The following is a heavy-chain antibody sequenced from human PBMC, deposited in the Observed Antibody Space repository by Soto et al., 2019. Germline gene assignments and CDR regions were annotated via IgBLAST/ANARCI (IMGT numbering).Heavy chain of an antibody. J-gene: IGHJ5*02. CDR2: IETDGSSA. CDR3: ARDRPHNWFDP. V-gene: IGHV3-74*01. CDR1: GFTFSSHW. Sequence: PGGSLRLSCAASGFTFSSHWMHWVRQAPGKGLVWVSRIETDGSSATYADSVKGRFTISRDNAKNTVYLHMNSLRVDDTAVYYCARDRPHNWFDPWGQGTVVTVSS.